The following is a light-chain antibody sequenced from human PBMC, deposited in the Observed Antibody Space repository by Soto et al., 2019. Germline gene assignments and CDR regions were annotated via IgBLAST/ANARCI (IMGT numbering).Light chain of an antibody. CDR1: SGHSSYA. J-gene: IGLJ2*01. CDR2: LNSDGSH. Sequence: QLVLTQSPSASASLGASVKLTCTLSSGHSSYAIAWHQQQPEKGPRYLMKLNSDGSHSKGDGLPDRFSGSSSGAERDLTISCLQYEDEADYYCQTWGTGIQVFGGGTK. CDR3: QTWGTGIQV. V-gene: IGLV4-69*01.